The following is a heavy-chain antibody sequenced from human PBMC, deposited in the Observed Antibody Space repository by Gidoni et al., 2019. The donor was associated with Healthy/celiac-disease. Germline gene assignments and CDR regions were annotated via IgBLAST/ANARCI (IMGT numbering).Heavy chain of an antibody. V-gene: IGHV3-33*01. J-gene: IGHJ4*02. Sequence: QVQLVESGGGVVQPGRSLRLSCAASGFTFSSYGMPWVRQAPGKGLGWGGVIWYEGSNKYYADSVKGRFTISRENSKNTLYLQMNSLRAEDTAVYYCARGGRGAKPGVDYWGQGTLVTVSS. D-gene: IGHD1-26*01. CDR1: GFTFSSYG. CDR2: IWYEGSNK. CDR3: ARGGRGAKPGVDY.